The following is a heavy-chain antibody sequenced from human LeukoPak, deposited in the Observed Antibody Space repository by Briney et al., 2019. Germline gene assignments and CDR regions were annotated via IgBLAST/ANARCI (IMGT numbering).Heavy chain of an antibody. CDR2: INQDGSDN. D-gene: IGHD5-18*01. V-gene: IGHV3-7*05. CDR3: ARGPYRYFDY. CDR1: TFTFNSHW. Sequence: GGSLRLSCAASTFTFNSHWMSWVRQAPGKGLEWVANINQDGSDNYYVDSVKGRFTISRDNAKNSLHLQMNSLRAEDTAVYYCARGPYRYFDYWGQGTLVTVS. J-gene: IGHJ4*02.